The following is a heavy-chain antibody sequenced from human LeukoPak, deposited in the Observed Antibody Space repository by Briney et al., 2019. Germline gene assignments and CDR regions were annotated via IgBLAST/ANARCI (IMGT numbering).Heavy chain of an antibody. CDR1: GGSISSSNW. J-gene: IGHJ4*02. D-gene: IGHD3-3*01. CDR3: ARADYYDFWSGYYFTG. V-gene: IGHV4-4*02. Sequence: PSETLSLTCAVPGGSISSSNWWSWVRQPPGKGLEWIGEIYHSGSTNYNPSLKSRVTISVDKSKNQFSLKLSSVTAADTAVYYCARADYYDFWSGYYFTGWGQGTLVTVSS. CDR2: IYHSGST.